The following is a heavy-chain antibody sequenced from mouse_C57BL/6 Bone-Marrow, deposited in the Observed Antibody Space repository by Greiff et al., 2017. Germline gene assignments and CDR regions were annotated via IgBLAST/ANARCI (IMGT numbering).Heavy chain of an antibody. CDR3: ARGGWFAY. J-gene: IGHJ3*01. CDR1: GYTFTSYT. Sequence: VKLLESGAELARPGASVKMSCKASGYTFTSYTMHWVKQRPGQGLEWIGYINPSSGYTKYNQKFKDKATLTADTSSSTAYMQLSSLTSEDSAVYYCARGGWFAYWGQGTLVTVSA. CDR2: INPSSGYT. V-gene: IGHV1-4*01.